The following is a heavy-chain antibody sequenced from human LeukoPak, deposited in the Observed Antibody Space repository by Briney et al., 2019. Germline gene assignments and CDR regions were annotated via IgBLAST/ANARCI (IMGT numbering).Heavy chain of an antibody. D-gene: IGHD3-10*01. CDR3: ARATYRLGVRGVIRPAFDY. J-gene: IGHJ4*02. CDR2: ISAYNGNT. Sequence: ASVKVSCKVSGYTLTELSMHWVRQAPGQGLEWMGWISAYNGNTNYAQKFQGRVTITRDTSASTAYMELSSLRSEDTAVYYCARATYRLGVRGVIRPAFDYWGQGTLVTVSS. V-gene: IGHV1-3*01. CDR1: GYTLTELS.